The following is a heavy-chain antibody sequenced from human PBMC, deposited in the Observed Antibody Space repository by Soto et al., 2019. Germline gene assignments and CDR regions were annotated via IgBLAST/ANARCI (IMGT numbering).Heavy chain of an antibody. CDR2: IYSGGST. J-gene: IGHJ5*02. Sequence: EVQLVESGGGLVQPGGSLRLSCAASGFTVSSNFMSWVRQAPGKGLEWVSVIYSGGSTYYADSVKGRITISRHNSKNTLYLQMNSLRAEDTSVYYCAREEEGGWFDPWGQGTLVTVSS. V-gene: IGHV3-53*04. CDR1: GFTVSSNF. CDR3: AREEEGGWFDP.